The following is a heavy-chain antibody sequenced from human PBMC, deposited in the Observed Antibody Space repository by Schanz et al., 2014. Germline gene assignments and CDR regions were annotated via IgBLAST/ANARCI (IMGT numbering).Heavy chain of an antibody. CDR1: GVSIVSGEV. V-gene: IGHV4-4*02. Sequence: QVELQESGPRLVKPSGTLSLICTVSGVSIVSGEVWSWVRQSPDKGLEWIGQVHHSGNAVYNPSLKGRVTIPADASRDQFSLRLTSVTAADTGVYFCAANAYFGKPLASYFDFWGQGILVTVS. CDR3: AANAYFGKPLASYFDF. D-gene: IGHD3-10*01. J-gene: IGHJ4*02. CDR2: VHHSGNA.